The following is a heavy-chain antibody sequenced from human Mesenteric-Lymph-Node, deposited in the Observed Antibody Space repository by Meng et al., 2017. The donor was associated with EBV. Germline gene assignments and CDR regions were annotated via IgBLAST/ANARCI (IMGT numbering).Heavy chain of an antibody. D-gene: IGHD2-2*01. CDR2: VYWDDDK. CDR3: AHQGFSTSFGY. CDR1: GFSLTTSGVA. V-gene: IGHV2-5*02. J-gene: IGHJ4*02. Sequence: LNESAPTLGNPTQTLTLTCTFSGFSLTTSGVAVGWIRQPPGGALEWLALVYWDDDKRYSPSLKSRLTITKDTSKNQVVLTMTNMDPVDTATYYCAHQGFSTSFGYWGQGTLVTVSS.